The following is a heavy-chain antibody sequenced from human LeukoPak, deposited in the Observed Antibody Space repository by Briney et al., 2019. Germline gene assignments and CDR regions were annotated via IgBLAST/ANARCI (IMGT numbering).Heavy chain of an antibody. CDR1: GFTFSSYS. V-gene: IGHV3-48*01. CDR2: ISSSSSTI. CDR3: NLIEVDY. Sequence: GGSLRLSCAASGFTFSSYSMNWVRQAPGKGLEWVSYISSSSSTIYYADSVKGRFTISRDNSKNTLYLQMNSLGAEDTAVYYCNLIEVDYWGQGTLVTVSS. D-gene: IGHD2/OR15-2a*01. J-gene: IGHJ4*02.